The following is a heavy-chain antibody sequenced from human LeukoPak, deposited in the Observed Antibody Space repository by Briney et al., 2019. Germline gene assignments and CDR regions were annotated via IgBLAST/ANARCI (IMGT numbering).Heavy chain of an antibody. V-gene: IGHV3-64*01. J-gene: IGHJ4*02. D-gene: IGHD1-26*01. Sequence: GGSLRLSCAASGFTFSSYAMHWVRQAPGKGLEYVSAISSNGGSTYYANSVKGRLTISRDNSKNTLYLQMGSLRAEDMAVYYCARVGAGYFDYWGQGTLVTVSS. CDR3: ARVGAGYFDY. CDR2: ISSNGGST. CDR1: GFTFSSYA.